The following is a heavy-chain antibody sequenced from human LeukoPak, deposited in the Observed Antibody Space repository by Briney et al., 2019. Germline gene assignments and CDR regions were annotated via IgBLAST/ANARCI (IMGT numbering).Heavy chain of an antibody. J-gene: IGHJ4*02. CDR3: ARDVITASLDY. D-gene: IGHD3-16*01. CDR1: GGSISSSTYY. V-gene: IGHV4-39*07. CDR2: IYYRGST. Sequence: SETLSLTCTISGGSISSSTYYWGWIRQPPGKGLEWIGSIYYRGSTYYNPSLKSRVTISVDTSKNQFSLKLSSVTAADTAVYYCARDVITASLDYWSQGTLVTVSS.